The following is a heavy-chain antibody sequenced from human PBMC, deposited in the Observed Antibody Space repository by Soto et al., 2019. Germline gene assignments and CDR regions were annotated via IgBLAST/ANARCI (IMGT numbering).Heavy chain of an antibody. D-gene: IGHD3-22*01. J-gene: IGHJ4*02. CDR2: ISYDGSNK. V-gene: IGHV3-30*18. CDR1: GFTFNSYG. Sequence: GGSLRLSCAASGFTFNSYGMHWVRQAPGKGLEWVAVISYDGSNKYYADSVKGRFTISRDNSKNTLYLQMNSLRAEDTAVYYCAKDRAYYYDSSGYYPDYWGQGTLVTVSS. CDR3: AKDRAYYYDSSGYYPDY.